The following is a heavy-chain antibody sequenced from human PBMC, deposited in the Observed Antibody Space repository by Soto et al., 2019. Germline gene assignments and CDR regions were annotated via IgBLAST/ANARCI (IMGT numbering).Heavy chain of an antibody. CDR2: ISRSGSTI. Sequence: GSLRLSCAASGLTFSSYEMNWVRQAPGKGLEWVSYISRSGSTIYYADSVKGRVTISRDNAKNSLYLQMNSLRAEDTAVYYCARDGRIRRPDWYFDLWGRGTLVTVSS. J-gene: IGHJ2*01. V-gene: IGHV3-48*03. CDR1: GLTFSSYE. CDR3: ARDGRIRRPDWYFDL. D-gene: IGHD2-15*01.